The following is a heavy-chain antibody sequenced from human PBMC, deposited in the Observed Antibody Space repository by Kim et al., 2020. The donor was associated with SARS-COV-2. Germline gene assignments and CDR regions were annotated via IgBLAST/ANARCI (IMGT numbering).Heavy chain of an antibody. J-gene: IGHJ5*02. Sequence: SVKVSCKASGGTFSSYAISWVRQAPGQGLEWMGRIIPILGIANYAQKFQGRVTITADKSTSTAYMELSSLRSEDTAVYYCASGEGLGRTFDPWGQGTLVTVSS. CDR1: GGTFSSYA. CDR3: ASGEGLGRTFDP. V-gene: IGHV1-69*04. CDR2: IIPILGIA. D-gene: IGHD7-27*01.